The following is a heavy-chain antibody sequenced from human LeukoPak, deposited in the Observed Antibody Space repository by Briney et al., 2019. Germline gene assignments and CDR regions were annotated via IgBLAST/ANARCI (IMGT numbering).Heavy chain of an antibody. D-gene: IGHD3-22*01. CDR2: ISYSAYT. J-gene: IGHJ3*01. V-gene: IGHV4-59*12. CDR3: AREYQAAYYYDTNGLDV. Sequence: SETLSLTCTVSGGSIRSYYWSWIRQAPGKGLEWIGFISYSAYTSYSPSLKSRVAISVDTSKSQFSLRLSSVTAADTAVYYCAREYQAAYYYDTNGLDVWGQGTMVTVSS. CDR1: GGSIRSYY.